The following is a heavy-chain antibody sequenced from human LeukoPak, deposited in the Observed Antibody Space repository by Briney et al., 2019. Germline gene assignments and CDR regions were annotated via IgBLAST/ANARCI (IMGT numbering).Heavy chain of an antibody. CDR1: GFTFSSYA. CDR3: AKDGLPPSLYDFWRDY. D-gene: IGHD3-3*01. V-gene: IGHV3-23*01. CDR2: ISGSGGST. Sequence: GGSLRLSCAASGFTFSSYAMSWVRQAPGKGLEWVSAISGSGGSTYYADSVKGRFTISRDNSKNTLYLQMNSLRAEDTAVYYCAKDGLPPSLYDFWRDYWGQGTLVTVSS. J-gene: IGHJ4*02.